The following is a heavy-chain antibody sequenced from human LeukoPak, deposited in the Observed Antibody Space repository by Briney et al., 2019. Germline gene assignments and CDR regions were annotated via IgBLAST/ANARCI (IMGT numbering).Heavy chain of an antibody. V-gene: IGHV3-48*01. CDR3: ARVDCSSTSCLEFRGYYYYYYMDV. D-gene: IGHD2-2*01. J-gene: IGHJ6*03. Sequence: GGSLRLSCAASGFTFSSYSMNWVRQAPGKGLEWVSYISSSSSTIYYADSVKGRFPISRDNAKNSPCLQMNSLRAEDTAVYYCARVDCSSTSCLEFRGYYYYYYMDVWGKGTTVTVSS. CDR1: GFTFSSYS. CDR2: ISSSSSTI.